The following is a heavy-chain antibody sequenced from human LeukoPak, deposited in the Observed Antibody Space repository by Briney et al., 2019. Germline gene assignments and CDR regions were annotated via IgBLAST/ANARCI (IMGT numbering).Heavy chain of an antibody. V-gene: IGHV3-30-3*01. CDR3: AREGRWLQLSLDY. Sequence: PGGSLRLSCAASGFTFSSYAMHWVRQAPGKGLEWVAVISYDGSNKYYADSAKGRFTISRDNSKNTLYLQMNSLRAEDTAVYYCAREGRWLQLSLDYWGQGTLVTVSS. CDR1: GFTFSSYA. CDR2: ISYDGSNK. J-gene: IGHJ4*02. D-gene: IGHD5-24*01.